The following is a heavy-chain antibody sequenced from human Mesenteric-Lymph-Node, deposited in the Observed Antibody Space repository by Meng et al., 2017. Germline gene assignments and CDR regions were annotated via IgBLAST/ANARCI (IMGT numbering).Heavy chain of an antibody. V-gene: IGHV3-74*01. Sequence: GGSLRLSCAASGFTFSSYWMHWVRQAPGKGLVWVSRINSDGSSTSYADSVKGRFTISRDNSKNTLYLQMNSLRAEDTAVYYCAKDRVTTVTTGLNAFDIWGQGTMVTVSS. CDR1: GFTFSSYW. D-gene: IGHD4-17*01. CDR2: INSDGSST. J-gene: IGHJ3*02. CDR3: AKDRVTTVTTGLNAFDI.